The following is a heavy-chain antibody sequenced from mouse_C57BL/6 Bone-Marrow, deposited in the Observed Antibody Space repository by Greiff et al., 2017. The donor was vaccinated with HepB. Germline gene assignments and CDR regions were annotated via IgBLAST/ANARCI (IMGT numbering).Heavy chain of an antibody. D-gene: IGHD2-4*01. J-gene: IGHJ4*01. CDR2: IYPGDGDT. CDR1: GYAFSSSW. Sequence: VQLQQSGPELVKPGASVKISWKASGYAFSSSWMNWVKQRPGKGLEWIGRIYPGDGDTNYNGKFKGKATLTADKSSSTAYMQLSSLTSEDSAVYFCAGYDYDGYYYAMDYWGQGTSVTVSS. V-gene: IGHV1-82*01. CDR3: AGYDYDGYYYAMDY.